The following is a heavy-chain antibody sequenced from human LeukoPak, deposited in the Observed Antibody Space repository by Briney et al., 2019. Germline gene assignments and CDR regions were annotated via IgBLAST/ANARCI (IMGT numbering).Heavy chain of an antibody. Sequence: GESLKISCKGSGYSFTYWIGWVRQMPGKGLEWMGIIYSGDSHTKYSPSFQGRVTTSADKSISTAYLQWSSLEASDTAMYYCASARHGDYVWDYWGQGTLVTVFS. D-gene: IGHD4-17*01. V-gene: IGHV5-51*01. CDR3: ASARHGDYVWDY. J-gene: IGHJ4*02. CDR2: IYSGDSHT. CDR1: GYSFTYW.